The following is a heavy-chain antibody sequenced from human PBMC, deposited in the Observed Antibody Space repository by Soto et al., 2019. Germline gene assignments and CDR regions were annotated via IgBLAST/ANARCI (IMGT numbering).Heavy chain of an antibody. Sequence: GGSLRLPCGASWFIFSKPWVNRVRQAPGKGLEWVGHIKSKTDGGTTDYAAPVKGRFTISRDDSKNTLYLQMNSLKIEDTAVYYCSRDDSDWFFNWGRGTLVTVS. CDR2: IKSKTDGGTT. D-gene: IGHD3-9*01. CDR1: WFIFSKPW. V-gene: IGHV3-15*07. CDR3: SRDDSDWFFN. J-gene: IGHJ4*02.